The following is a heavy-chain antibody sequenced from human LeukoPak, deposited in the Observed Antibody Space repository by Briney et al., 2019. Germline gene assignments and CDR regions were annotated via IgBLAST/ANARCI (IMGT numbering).Heavy chain of an antibody. Sequence: GGSLRLSCAASGFTFSNYWMHWFRQAPGKGRVWVSRPNSDGSSTNYADSVKGRFTISRDNAKNTLYLQMNSLRDEDTAVFYCAREATGWRPLDFWGQGTLVTVSS. D-gene: IGHD6-19*01. CDR3: AREATGWRPLDF. CDR2: PNSDGSST. V-gene: IGHV3-74*01. CDR1: GFTFSNYW. J-gene: IGHJ4*02.